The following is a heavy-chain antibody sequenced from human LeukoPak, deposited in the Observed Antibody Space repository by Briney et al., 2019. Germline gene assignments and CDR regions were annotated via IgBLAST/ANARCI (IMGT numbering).Heavy chain of an antibody. D-gene: IGHD3-10*01. Sequence: ASVKVSCKASGYTFARYDINWVRQATGQGLEWMGWMNPNSGNTGYAQKFQGRVTMTRNTSISTAYMELNSLRSEDTAVYYCARGRFGELLINYYYYYGMDVWGQGTTVTVSS. CDR3: ARGRFGELLINYYYYYGMDV. CDR1: GYTFARYD. V-gene: IGHV1-8*01. J-gene: IGHJ6*02. CDR2: MNPNSGNT.